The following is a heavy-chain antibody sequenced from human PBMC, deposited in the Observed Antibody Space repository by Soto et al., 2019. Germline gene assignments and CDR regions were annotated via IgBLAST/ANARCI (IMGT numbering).Heavy chain of an antibody. CDR3: AKDGDSITRNKPLDY. CDR1: GFTFSSSD. CDR2: IGSAGDP. J-gene: IGHJ4*02. V-gene: IGHV3-13*05. Sequence: PGGSLRLSCAASGFTFSSSDMHWVRQATGKGLEWVSGIGSAGDPYYAGSVKGRFTISRENAKNSLYLQMNSLRAGDTAVYYCAKDGDSITRNKPLDYWGQGTLVTVSS. D-gene: IGHD2-2*01.